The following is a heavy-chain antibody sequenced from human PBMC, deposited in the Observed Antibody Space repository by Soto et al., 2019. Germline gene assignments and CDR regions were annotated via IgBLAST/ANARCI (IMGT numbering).Heavy chain of an antibody. CDR3: VKGDLDTAVVNSPDAFDF. CDR2: ISYDGDNK. J-gene: IGHJ3*01. CDR1: GFMFNDYG. D-gene: IGHD5-18*01. V-gene: IGHV3-30*18. Sequence: GGSLRLSCEASGFMFNDYGMHWVRQAPGKGLDWVAVISYDGDNKYYAQSVKGRFTISRDNSKNTLFLHMDSLRHEDTAVYHCVKGDLDTAVVNSPDAFDFWGQGTMVTVSS.